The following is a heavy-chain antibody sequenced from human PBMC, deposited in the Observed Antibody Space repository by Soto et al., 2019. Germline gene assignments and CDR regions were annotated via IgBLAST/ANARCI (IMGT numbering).Heavy chain of an antibody. D-gene: IGHD6-13*01. CDR3: AKSQEIGTHFFDS. V-gene: IGHV3-13*01. Sequence: LRLSCEASGFTFSGFDMHWVRQPTGKGLEWVSSIGTAGDTYYAVSVKGRFTISRDNAKNSLSLQMNSLRAGDMAVYFCAKSQEIGTHFFDSWGQGTQVTVST. CDR2: IGTAGDT. J-gene: IGHJ4*02. CDR1: GFTFSGFD.